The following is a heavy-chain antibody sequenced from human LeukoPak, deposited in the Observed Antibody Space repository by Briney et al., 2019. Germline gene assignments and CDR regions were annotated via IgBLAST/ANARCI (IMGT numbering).Heavy chain of an antibody. CDR3: ARDLRSDSNWFDP. Sequence: ASVKVSCKASGYTFTSYYIHWVRQAPGQGLEWMGVIISSGGSTSYAPRFQGRVTMPRDTSTRALYMELSSLKSEDTAVYYCARDLRSDSNWFDPWGQGTLVTVSS. V-gene: IGHV1-46*01. CDR2: IISSGGST. D-gene: IGHD1-26*01. J-gene: IGHJ5*02. CDR1: GYTFTSYY.